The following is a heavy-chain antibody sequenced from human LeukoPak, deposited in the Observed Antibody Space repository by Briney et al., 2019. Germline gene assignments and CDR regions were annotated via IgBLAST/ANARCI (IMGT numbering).Heavy chain of an antibody. CDR2: INHSGST. J-gene: IGHJ1*01. Sequence: PSETLSLTCSVSRASLNSTDYCWGWVRQPPGKGLEWIGEINHSGSTNYNPSLKSRVTISVDTSKNQFSLKLSSVTAADTAVYYCALGDFWSGYYLFQHWGQGTLVTVSS. CDR1: RASLNSTDYC. D-gene: IGHD3-3*01. V-gene: IGHV4-34*01. CDR3: ALGDFWSGYYLFQH.